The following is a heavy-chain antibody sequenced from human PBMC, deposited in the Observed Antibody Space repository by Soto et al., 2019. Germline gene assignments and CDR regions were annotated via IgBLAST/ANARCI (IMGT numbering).Heavy chain of an antibody. CDR3: ARHPGGWYGHQYFYYFYMDV. CDR2: MDPDSGKT. CDR1: GYTFTSHK. Sequence: ASVKVSCKASGYTFTSHKINWVRQATGQGLEWMGWMDPDSGKTAYVQKFRGRVTMTRNTSIGTAYMELNSLRSEDTAMYYCARHPGGWYGHQYFYYFYMDVWAKGTTVTVSS. V-gene: IGHV1-8*01. J-gene: IGHJ6*03. D-gene: IGHD6-19*01.